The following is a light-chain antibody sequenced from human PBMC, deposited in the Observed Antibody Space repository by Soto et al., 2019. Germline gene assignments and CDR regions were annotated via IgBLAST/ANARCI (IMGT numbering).Light chain of an antibody. J-gene: IGLJ3*02. CDR2: EVS. V-gene: IGLV2-14*01. CDR1: XSDVGGYNY. Sequence: QSALTQPASVSGSPGQSITISCTGXXSDVGGYNYVSWYQQHPGKAPKLMIYEVSNRPSGVSNRFSGSKSGNTASLTISGLQAEDEADYYCSSYTSSSTWVFGGGTKLTVL. CDR3: SSYTSSSTWV.